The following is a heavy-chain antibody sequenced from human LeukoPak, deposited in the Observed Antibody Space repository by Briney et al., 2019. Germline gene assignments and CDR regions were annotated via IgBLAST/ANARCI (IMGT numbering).Heavy chain of an antibody. CDR3: ARAAGGYCSGGSCSLYYYYGMDV. D-gene: IGHD2-15*01. Sequence: SETLSLTCNVSGGSISGYHWSWIRQPPGKGLEWLGYIYYSGSSNYNPSLKSRVTISVDTSKNQFSLKLSSVTAADTAVYYCARAAGGYCSGGSCSLYYYYGMDVWGQGTTVTVSS. CDR2: IYYSGSS. V-gene: IGHV4-59*12. J-gene: IGHJ6*02. CDR1: GGSISGYH.